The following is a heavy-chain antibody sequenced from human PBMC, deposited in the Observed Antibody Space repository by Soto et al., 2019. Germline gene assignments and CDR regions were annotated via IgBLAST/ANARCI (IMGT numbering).Heavy chain of an antibody. Sequence: KLLQSGGGLVQPGRSLRLSCAASGFTFWSYAMSWVRQAPGKGLEWVSAISGSGSNTYYADSVKGRFAISRDNSKNILYLEMNGLGAEDTAVYYCAKGGSELGITGTNIASTGSPLFDSWGQGALVTVSS. CDR3: AKGGSELGITGTNIASTGSPLFDS. CDR1: GFTFWSYA. D-gene: IGHD1-20*01. J-gene: IGHJ5*01. CDR2: ISGSGSNT. V-gene: IGHV3-23*01.